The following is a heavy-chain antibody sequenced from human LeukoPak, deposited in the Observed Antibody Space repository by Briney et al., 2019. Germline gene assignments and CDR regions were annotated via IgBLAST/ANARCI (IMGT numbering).Heavy chain of an antibody. CDR2: ISGSGGST. CDR1: GFAFSSYG. J-gene: IGHJ5*02. CDR3: AKEGTSCCVLNWFDP. D-gene: IGHD2-2*01. V-gene: IGHV3-23*01. Sequence: PGGSLRLSCAASGFAFSSYGMSWVRQAPGKGLEWVSAISGSGGSTYYADSVKGRFTISRDNSKNTLYLQMNSLRAEDTAVYYCAKEGTSCCVLNWFDPWGQGTLVTVSS.